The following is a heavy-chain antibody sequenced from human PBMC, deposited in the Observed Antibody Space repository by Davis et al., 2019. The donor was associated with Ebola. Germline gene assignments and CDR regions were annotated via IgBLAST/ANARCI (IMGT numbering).Heavy chain of an antibody. CDR2: INAGNGNT. CDR1: GFTFSSYG. V-gene: IGHV1-3*01. Sequence: GESLKISCAASGFTFSSYGMHWVRQAPGQGLEWMGWINAGNGNTKYSQKFQGRVTITRDTSASTAYMELSSLRSEDTAVYYCARGEDIVLVPAAIFYYYYGMDVWGQGTTVTVSS. CDR3: ARGEDIVLVPAAIFYYYYGMDV. D-gene: IGHD2-2*02. J-gene: IGHJ6*02.